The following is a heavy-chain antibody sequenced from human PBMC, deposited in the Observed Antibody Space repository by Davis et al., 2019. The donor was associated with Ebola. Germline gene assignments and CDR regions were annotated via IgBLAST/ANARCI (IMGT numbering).Heavy chain of an antibody. CDR1: GFTFSDYY. D-gene: IGHD6-19*01. V-gene: IGHV3-11*06. Sequence: GESLKISCAASGFTFSDYYMSWMRQAPGKGLDWVSDISSTGSYTNYADSVKGRFTISRDNAKNSLYLQMNSLRAEDTAVYYCARDNGYSSGWGQGTLVTVSS. J-gene: IGHJ4*02. CDR2: ISSTGSYT. CDR3: ARDNGYSSG.